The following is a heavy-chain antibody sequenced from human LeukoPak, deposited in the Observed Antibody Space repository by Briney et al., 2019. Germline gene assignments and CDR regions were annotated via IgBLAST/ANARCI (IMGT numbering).Heavy chain of an antibody. J-gene: IGHJ4*02. CDR1: GFTFSSYA. CDR3: AEGRWELLGLFDY. V-gene: IGHV3-23*01. CDR2: ISGSGGST. Sequence: GGSLRLSCAASGFTFSSYAMSWVRQAPGKGLEWVSAISGSGGSTYYADSVKGRFTISRDNSKNTLYLQMNSLRAEDTAVYYCAEGRWELLGLFDYWGQGTLVTVSS. D-gene: IGHD1-26*01.